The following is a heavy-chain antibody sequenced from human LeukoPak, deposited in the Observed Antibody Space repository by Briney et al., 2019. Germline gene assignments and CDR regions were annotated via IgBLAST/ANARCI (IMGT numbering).Heavy chain of an antibody. CDR1: GFTFSNYG. CDR3: AKDFGYGDCFDY. J-gene: IGHJ4*02. CDR2: MSYDGTHK. V-gene: IGHV3-30*18. D-gene: IGHD4-17*01. Sequence: GGSLRLSCAASGFTFSNYGLHWVRQAPGKGLEWVACMSYDGTHKYYADSARGRFTISRDNSKNTLFLQMNSLRTEDTAVYYCAKDFGYGDCFDYWGQGTVVTVSS.